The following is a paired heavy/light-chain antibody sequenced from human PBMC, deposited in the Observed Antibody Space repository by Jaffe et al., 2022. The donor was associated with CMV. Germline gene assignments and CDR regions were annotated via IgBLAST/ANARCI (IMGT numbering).Light chain of an antibody. CDR2: GAS. J-gene: IGKJ1*01. CDR1: QSVSSD. V-gene: IGKV3-15*01. CDR3: QQYNKWPPVT. Sequence: EIVMTQSPVTLSVSPGERATLSCRASQSVSSDLAWYQQEPGQAPRLLIYGASTRATGIPARFSGSGSGTEFTLTISSLQSEDFAVYYCQQYNKWPPVTFGQGTKVEIK.
Heavy chain of an antibody. CDR2: ISSYNGNT. D-gene: IGHD2-15*01. V-gene: IGHV1-18*01. J-gene: IGHJ4*02. CDR1: GYTFTSYG. Sequence: QVQLVQSGAEVKKPGASVKVSCKTSGYTFTSYGVSWVRQAPGQGLEWMGWISSYNGNTDYAQNLQGRVTMTTDTSTSTVYLELRSLRSDDTAIYYCARVRWDGSVVVTATPFDYWGQGTLVTVSS. CDR3: ARVRWDGSVVVTATPFDY.